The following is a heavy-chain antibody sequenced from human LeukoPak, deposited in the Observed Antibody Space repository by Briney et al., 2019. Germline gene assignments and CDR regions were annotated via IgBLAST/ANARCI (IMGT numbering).Heavy chain of an antibody. D-gene: IGHD2-15*01. CDR2: ISGSCGST. CDR1: GFTFSSYA. V-gene: IGHV3-23*01. Sequence: PGGSLRLSCAASGFTFSSYAMSWVRQAPGKGLEWVSAISGSCGSTYYADSVKGRFTISRGNSKNTLYLQMNSLRAEDTAVYYCAKDITTVAYCSSDSCYPDYWGQGTLVTVSS. CDR3: AKDITTVAYCSSDSCYPDY. J-gene: IGHJ4*02.